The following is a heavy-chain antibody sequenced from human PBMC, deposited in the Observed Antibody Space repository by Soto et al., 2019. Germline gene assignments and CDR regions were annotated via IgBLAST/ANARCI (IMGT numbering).Heavy chain of an antibody. CDR3: ARVVGALGHWFDP. Sequence: GASVKPTSKASGYALTCKAMRRVRQAPGQGLEWMGWISAYNGNTNYAQKLQGRVTMTTDTSTSTAYMELRSLRSDDTAVYYCARVVGALGHWFDPWGQGNLVTVS. J-gene: IGHJ5*02. D-gene: IGHD1-26*01. V-gene: IGHV1-18*01. CDR2: ISAYNGNT. CDR1: GYALTCKA.